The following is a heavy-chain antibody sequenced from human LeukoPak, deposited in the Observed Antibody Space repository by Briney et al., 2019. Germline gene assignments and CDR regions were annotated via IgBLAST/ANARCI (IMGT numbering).Heavy chain of an antibody. V-gene: IGHV1-24*01. CDR3: AGVYYDILTGYGWFDP. D-gene: IGHD3-9*01. CDR2: FDPEDGET. J-gene: IGHJ5*02. CDR1: GYTLTELS. Sequence: ASVKVSCKVSGYTLTELSMHWVRQAPGKGLEWMGGFDPEDGETIYAQKFQGRVTMTRDTSTSTVYMELSSLRSEDTAVYYCAGVYYDILTGYGWFDPWGQGTLVTVSS.